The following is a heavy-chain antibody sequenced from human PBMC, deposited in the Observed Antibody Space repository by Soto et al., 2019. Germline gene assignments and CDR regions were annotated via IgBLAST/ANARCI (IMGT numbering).Heavy chain of an antibody. J-gene: IGHJ6*02. V-gene: IGHV3-43*01. CDR1: GFTFDDYT. Sequence: GGSLRLSCAASGFTFDDYTMHWVRQAPGKGMEWVSLISWYGGRTYYADSVKCRFTISRDNSKNSLYLQMNSLITEDTALYYCAKDICGGDCYYSYGMDVWGQGTTVTVSS. D-gene: IGHD2-21*02. CDR3: AKDICGGDCYYSYGMDV. CDR2: ISWYGGRT.